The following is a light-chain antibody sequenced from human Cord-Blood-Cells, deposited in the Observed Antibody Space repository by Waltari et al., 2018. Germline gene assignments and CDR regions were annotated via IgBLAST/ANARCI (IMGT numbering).Light chain of an antibody. CDR2: SNN. Sequence: QSVLTQPPSASGTHGQTVTISRSGSSSHLGSNTLNSYQHLPGTAPKLLSYSNNQRPSGVPDRFSGSKSGTSASLAISGLQSEDEADYYCAAWDDSLNGAVFGGGTQLTVL. J-gene: IGLJ7*01. V-gene: IGLV1-44*01. CDR1: SSHLGSNT. CDR3: AAWDDSLNGAV.